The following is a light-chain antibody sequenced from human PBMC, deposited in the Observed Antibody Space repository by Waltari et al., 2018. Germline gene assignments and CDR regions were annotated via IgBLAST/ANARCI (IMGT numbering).Light chain of an antibody. CDR1: QSVSSD. V-gene: IGKV3-15*01. CDR2: GAS. Sequence: EVVLTQSPATLSVSLGERATLSCRASQSVSSDLAWYQQKPGQAPRLILHGASIRATGIPARFSGSGSGTEFTLTISSLQSEDSAVYYCQQHDNLPYTFGQGTKLEIK. CDR3: QQHDNLPYT. J-gene: IGKJ2*01.